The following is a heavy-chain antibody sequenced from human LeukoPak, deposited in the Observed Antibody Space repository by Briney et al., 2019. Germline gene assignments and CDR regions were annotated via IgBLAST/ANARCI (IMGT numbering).Heavy chain of an antibody. Sequence: PGGSLRLSCAASGFTFSSYAMTWVRQAPGKGLEWVSVISGSGDTTYYADSVKGRFTIFRDNSKNTLYLQMSSLRAEDTAVYYCAKGRVVPPATYSLFNSWGQGTLVTVSS. D-gene: IGHD2-2*01. CDR1: GFTFSSYA. J-gene: IGHJ4*02. CDR3: AKGRVVPPATYSLFNS. CDR2: ISGSGDTT. V-gene: IGHV3-23*01.